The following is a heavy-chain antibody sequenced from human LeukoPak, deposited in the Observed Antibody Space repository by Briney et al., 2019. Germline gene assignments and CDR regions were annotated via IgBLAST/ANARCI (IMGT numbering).Heavy chain of an antibody. J-gene: IGHJ4*02. CDR3: AREGFLDY. V-gene: IGHV3-7*01. CDR2: TNQDGSAK. D-gene: IGHD2/OR15-2a*01. CDR1: GFTVSSNY. Sequence: PGGSLRLSCAASGFTVSSNYMSWVRQAPGKGLEWVANTNQDGSAKNYVDSVRGRFTISRDNAENSLYLQMNSLRAEDTAVYYCAREGFLDYWGQGTLVTVSS.